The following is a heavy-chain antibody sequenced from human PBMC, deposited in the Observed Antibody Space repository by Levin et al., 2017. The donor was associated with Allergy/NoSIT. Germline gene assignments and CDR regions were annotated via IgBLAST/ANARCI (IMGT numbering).Heavy chain of an antibody. J-gene: IGHJ6*02. CDR2: ITYGGSNE. Sequence: GGSLRLSCAASGFIFSKYAMYWVRQAPGKGLEWVAVITYGGSNEYYADSVKGRFTISRDNSKNTVYLQMNSLRTEDTAVYYCAGSFDWSTGYYHNIDVWGQGTTVTVSS. D-gene: IGHD3-9*01. CDR3: AGSFDWSTGYYHNIDV. CDR1: GFIFSKYA. V-gene: IGHV3-30*04.